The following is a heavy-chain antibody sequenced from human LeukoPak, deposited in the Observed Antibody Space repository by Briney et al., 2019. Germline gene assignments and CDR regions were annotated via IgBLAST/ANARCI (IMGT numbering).Heavy chain of an antibody. Sequence: GGSLRLSCAASGFTFSGSAMHWVRQASGKGLEWVGRIRSKANSYATAYAASVKGRFTISRDDSKNTAYLQMNSLKTEDTAVYYCTRQKAATTGASYYYYYMDVWGKGTTVTVSS. D-gene: IGHD1-26*01. CDR1: GFTFSGSA. J-gene: IGHJ6*03. CDR2: IRSKANSYAT. CDR3: TRQKAATTGASYYYYYMDV. V-gene: IGHV3-73*01.